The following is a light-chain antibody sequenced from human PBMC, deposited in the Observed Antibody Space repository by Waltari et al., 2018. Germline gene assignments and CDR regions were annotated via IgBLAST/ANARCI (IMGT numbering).Light chain of an antibody. CDR3: CSYAGLGIYV. J-gene: IGLJ1*01. V-gene: IGLV2-23*02. CDR1: SSDVGNYNL. Sequence: QSGLTQPASVSGSPGQSIPIPCPGTSSDVGNYNLVSWYQQYPGKTPQLMVYEVTKRTSGVSDRFSGSKSGNTASLTISGLQSEDEADYYCCSYAGLGIYVFGTGTKVTVL. CDR2: EVT.